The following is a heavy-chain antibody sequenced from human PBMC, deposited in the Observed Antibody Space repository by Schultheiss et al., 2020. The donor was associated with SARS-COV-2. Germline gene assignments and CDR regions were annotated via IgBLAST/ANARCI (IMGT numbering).Heavy chain of an antibody. CDR2: IYYSGST. CDR3: ARGCAAAAGTLPWFDP. D-gene: IGHD6-13*01. V-gene: IGHV4-31*03. CDR1: GGSIRSGGYY. Sequence: SQTLSLTCTVSGGSIRSGGYYWSWIRQPPGKGLEWIGYIYYSGSTYYNPSLKSRVTISVDTSKNQFSLKLSSVTAADTAVYYCARGCAAAAGTLPWFDPWGQGTLVTVSS. J-gene: IGHJ5*02.